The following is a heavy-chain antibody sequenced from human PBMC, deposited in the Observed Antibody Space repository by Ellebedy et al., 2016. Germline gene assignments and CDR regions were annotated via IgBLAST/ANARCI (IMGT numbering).Heavy chain of an antibody. CDR1: GGSFSGYY. J-gene: IGHJ4*02. Sequence: SETLSLTCAVYGGSFSGYYWSWIRQPPGKGLEWIGEINHSGSTNYNPSLKSRVTISVDTSKNQFSLKLSSVTAADTAVYYCARGSWSSGYYYWGQGTLVTVSS. CDR2: INHSGST. CDR3: ARGSWSSGYYY. D-gene: IGHD3-22*01. V-gene: IGHV4-34*01.